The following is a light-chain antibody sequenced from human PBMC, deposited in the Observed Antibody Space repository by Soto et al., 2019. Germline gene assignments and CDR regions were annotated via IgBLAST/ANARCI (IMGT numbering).Light chain of an antibody. V-gene: IGKV1-39*01. CDR3: QQSYSAPWT. J-gene: IGKJ1*01. CDR1: QNIINY. CDR2: GAS. Sequence: DIQMTQSPSSLSASVGDRVTITCRASQNIINYLNWYQQKPGKAPKLLIYGASSLHSGVPSKFSGSGSGSDFTLIISSGQPEDFATYYCQQSYSAPWTFGQGTNVEV.